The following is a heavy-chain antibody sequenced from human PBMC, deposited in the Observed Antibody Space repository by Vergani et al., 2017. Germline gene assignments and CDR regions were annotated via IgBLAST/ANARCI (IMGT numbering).Heavy chain of an antibody. CDR2: ISYDGSNK. J-gene: IGHJ3*02. V-gene: IGHV3-30*18. CDR3: AKDRGYSYGGDAFDI. Sequence: VQLVESGGGLVKPGGSLRLSCAASGFTFSSYSMNWVRQAPGKGLEWVAVISYDGSNKYYADSVKGRFTISRDNSKNTLYLQMNSLRAEDTAVYYCAKDRGYSYGGDAFDIWGQGTMVTVSS. D-gene: IGHD5-18*01. CDR1: GFTFSSYS.